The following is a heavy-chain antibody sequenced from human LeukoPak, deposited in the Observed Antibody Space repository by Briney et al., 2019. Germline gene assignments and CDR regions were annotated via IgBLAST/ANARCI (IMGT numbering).Heavy chain of an antibody. Sequence: GRSLRLSCAASGFTFDDYAMHWVRQAPGKGLELVSGISWNSGSIGYADSVKGRFTISRDNAKNSLYLQMNSLRAEDTALYYCAKDYDSSGYYALYFDYWGQGTLVTVSS. CDR1: GFTFDDYA. J-gene: IGHJ4*02. CDR3: AKDYDSSGYYALYFDY. D-gene: IGHD3-22*01. V-gene: IGHV3-9*01. CDR2: ISWNSGSI.